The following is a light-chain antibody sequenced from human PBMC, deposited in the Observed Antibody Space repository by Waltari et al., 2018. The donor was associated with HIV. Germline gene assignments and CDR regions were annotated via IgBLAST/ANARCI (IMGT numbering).Light chain of an antibody. CDR2: SNN. J-gene: IGLJ1*01. CDR3: AAWDDSLNGYL. CDR1: SPPIRSTT. V-gene: IGLV1-44*01. Sequence: QSALTPPPSASGTPAQRVAIPSSGSSPPIRSTTEHWHQQPPGTAPKLLIYSNNQRPSGVPDRFSGSKSGTSASLAISGLQSEDEADYYCAAWDDSLNGYLFGTGTKVTVL.